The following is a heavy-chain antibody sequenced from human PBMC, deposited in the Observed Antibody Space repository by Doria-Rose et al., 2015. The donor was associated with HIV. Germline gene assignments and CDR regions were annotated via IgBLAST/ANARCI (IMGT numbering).Heavy chain of an antibody. CDR2: TFSDDER. CDR3: ARIKSSRWYHKYYFDF. Sequence: QVQLVQSGPVLVKPTETLTLTCTASGVSLSSPGMGVSWIRQPPGKALEWLAKTFSDDERSYKTSLKSRLTISRGTSKSQAVLTMTDMDPVDTATYYCARIKSSRWYHKYYFDFWGQGTLVIVSA. V-gene: IGHV2-26*01. CDR1: GVSLSSPGMG. D-gene: IGHD6-13*01. J-gene: IGHJ4*02.